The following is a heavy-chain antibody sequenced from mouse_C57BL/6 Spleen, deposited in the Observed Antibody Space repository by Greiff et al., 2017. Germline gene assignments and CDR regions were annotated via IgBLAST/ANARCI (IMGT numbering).Heavy chain of an antibody. D-gene: IGHD1-1*01. J-gene: IGHJ2*01. CDR2: IYPGDGDT. CDR1: GYAFSSYW. CDR3: VITTVVAPYFDY. Sequence: QVQLQQSGAELVKPGASVKISCKASGYAFSSYWMNWVKQRPGKGLEWIGQIYPGDGDTNYNGKCKGKATLTADKSSSTAYMQLSSLTSEDSAVFFCVITTVVAPYFDYWCQGTTLTVSS. V-gene: IGHV1-80*01.